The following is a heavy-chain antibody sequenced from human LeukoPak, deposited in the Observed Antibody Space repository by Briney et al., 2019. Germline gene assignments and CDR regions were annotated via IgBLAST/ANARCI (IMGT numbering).Heavy chain of an antibody. Sequence: SGTLSLTCAVSGGSISSSNWWIWVRQSPEKGLEWIGEIYHDGSTNYNPSLKSRVTISMDKSKNQFSLKLSSVTAADTAVYYCASQSGSYSDRFDYWGQGTLVTVSS. CDR2: IYHDGST. CDR1: GGSISSSNW. V-gene: IGHV4-4*02. J-gene: IGHJ4*02. D-gene: IGHD1-26*01. CDR3: ASQSGSYSDRFDY.